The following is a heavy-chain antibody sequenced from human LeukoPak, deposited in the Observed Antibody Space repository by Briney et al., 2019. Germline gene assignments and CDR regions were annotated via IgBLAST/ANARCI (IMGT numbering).Heavy chain of an antibody. V-gene: IGHV1-2*02. J-gene: IGHJ6*03. Sequence: ASVKVSCKASGYTFTGYYMHWVRQAPGQGLEWMGWINPNSGGTNYAQQFQGRLTMTRNTSISTAYMELSSLRSEDTAVYYCARGAMSSGWYWDYYYYYMDVWGKGTTVTISS. CDR3: ARGAMSSGWYWDYYYYYMDV. D-gene: IGHD6-19*01. CDR2: INPNSGGT. CDR1: GYTFTGYY.